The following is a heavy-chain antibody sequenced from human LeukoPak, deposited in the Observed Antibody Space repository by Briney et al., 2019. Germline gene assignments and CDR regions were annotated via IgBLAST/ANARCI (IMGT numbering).Heavy chain of an antibody. CDR1: GGSISSYF. V-gene: IGHV4-59*01. J-gene: IGHJ6*04. CDR2: IYYSGST. D-gene: IGHD3-10*01. CDR3: ARETYYYGSGSYSQRMDV. Sequence: SETLSLTCTVSGGSISSYFWSWIRQPPGKGLEWIGYIYYSGSTNYNPSLKSRVTISVDTSKNQFSLKLSSVTAADTAVYYCARETYYYGSGSYSQRMDVWGKGTTVTVSS.